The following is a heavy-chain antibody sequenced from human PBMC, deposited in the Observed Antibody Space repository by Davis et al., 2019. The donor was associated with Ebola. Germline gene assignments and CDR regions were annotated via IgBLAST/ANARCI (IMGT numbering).Heavy chain of an antibody. CDR2: IYTSGNT. CDR1: GGSISSYY. V-gene: IGHV4-4*07. Sequence: PSETLSLTCTVSGGSISSYYWNWIRQPAGKGLEWIGRIYTSGNTIYNPSLKSRVTMSVDTSKNQFSLELRSVTAADTAVYYCASQPLGYCSSTSCGPQFDRWGQGTLVTVSS. D-gene: IGHD2-2*01. J-gene: IGHJ5*02. CDR3: ASQPLGYCSSTSCGPQFDR.